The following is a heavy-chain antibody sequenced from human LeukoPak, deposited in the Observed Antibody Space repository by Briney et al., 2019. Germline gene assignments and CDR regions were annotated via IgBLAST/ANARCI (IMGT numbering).Heavy chain of an antibody. D-gene: IGHD4-23*01. Sequence: SETKSLICTVSGDSISGSNYYWGWVRQPPGERLEWIGSIYYSGRTYYNPSLKSRVTISVDTSKNQFSLKLSSVTAADTAVYYCARSGHLAGVRSPHYFDYWGQGTLVTVSS. CDR2: IYYSGRT. J-gene: IGHJ4*02. CDR3: ARSGHLAGVRSPHYFDY. V-gene: IGHV4-39*01. CDR1: GDSISGSNYY.